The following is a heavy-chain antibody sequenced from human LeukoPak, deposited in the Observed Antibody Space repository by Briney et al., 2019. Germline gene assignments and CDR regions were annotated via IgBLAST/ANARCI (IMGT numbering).Heavy chain of an antibody. D-gene: IGHD2-15*01. V-gene: IGHV1-2*02. CDR3: AREHCSGGSCYSRLDY. J-gene: IGHJ4*02. Sequence: ASVKVSCKASGYTFTGYYMHWVRQAPGQGLEWMGWINPNSGGTNYAQKFQGRVTMTRDTSISTAYMELCRLRSDDTAVYYCAREHCSGGSCYSRLDYWGQGTLVTVSS. CDR2: INPNSGGT. CDR1: GYTFTGYY.